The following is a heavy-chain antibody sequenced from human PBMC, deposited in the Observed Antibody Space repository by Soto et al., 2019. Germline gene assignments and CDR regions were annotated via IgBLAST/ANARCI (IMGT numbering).Heavy chain of an antibody. V-gene: IGHV4-39*01. Sequence: SSETLSLTCTVSGGSISSSSYYWGWIRQPPGKGLEWIGSIYYSGSTYYNPSLKSRVTISVDTSKNQFSLKLSSVTAADTAVYYCARRRNCSSTSCYGDYYYYYGMDVWGQGTTVTVSS. CDR1: GGSISSSSYY. D-gene: IGHD2-2*01. J-gene: IGHJ6*02. CDR2: IYYSGST. CDR3: ARRRNCSSTSCYGDYYYYYGMDV.